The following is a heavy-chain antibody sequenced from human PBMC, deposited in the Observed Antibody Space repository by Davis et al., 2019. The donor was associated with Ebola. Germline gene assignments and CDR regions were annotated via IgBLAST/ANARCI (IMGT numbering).Heavy chain of an antibody. CDR2: INSDGSST. D-gene: IGHD3-3*01. J-gene: IGHJ5*02. CDR1: GFTFSSYW. CDR3: ALEWWNNWFDP. V-gene: IGHV3-74*01. Sequence: PGGSLRLSCAASGFTFSSYWMHWVRQAPGKGLVWVSRINSDGSSTSYADYVKGRFTISRDNAKNTLYLQMNSLRAEDTAVYHCALEWWNNWFDPWGQGTLVTVSS.